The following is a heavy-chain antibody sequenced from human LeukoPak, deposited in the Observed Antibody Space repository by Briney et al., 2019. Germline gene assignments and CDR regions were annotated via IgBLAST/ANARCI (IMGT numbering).Heavy chain of an antibody. D-gene: IGHD3-22*01. CDR3: ARDQGPLYYDSSGYYLSAFDY. CDR2: ISYDGSNK. Sequence: GGSLRLSCAASGFTFSSYGMHWVRQAPGKGLEWVAVISYDGSNKYYADSVKGRFTISRDNSKNTLYLQMNSLRAEDTAVYYCARDQGPLYYDSSGYYLSAFDYWGQGTLVTVSS. CDR1: GFTFSSYG. V-gene: IGHV3-30*03. J-gene: IGHJ4*02.